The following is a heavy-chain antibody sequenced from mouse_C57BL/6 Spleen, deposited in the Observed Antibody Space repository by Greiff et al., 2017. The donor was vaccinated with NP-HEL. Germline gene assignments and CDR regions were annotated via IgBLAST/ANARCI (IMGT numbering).Heavy chain of an antibody. Sequence: VQLQQSGAELVRPGASVQLSCTASGFNIKDDYMHWVQQRPEQGLEWIGWIDPENGDTEYASKFPGKAPITADTSSNTAYLQLSSLTSEDTAVYYWTTKGPIEDWFAYWGQGTLVTVSA. D-gene: IGHD2-12*01. V-gene: IGHV14-4*01. CDR2: IDPENGDT. CDR3: TTKGPIEDWFAY. CDR1: GFNIKDDY. J-gene: IGHJ3*01.